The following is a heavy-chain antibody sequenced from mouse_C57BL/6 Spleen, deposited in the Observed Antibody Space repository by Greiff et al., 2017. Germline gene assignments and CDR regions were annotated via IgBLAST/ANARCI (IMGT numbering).Heavy chain of an antibody. Sequence: VQLQQPGTELVKPGASVKLSCKASGYTFTSYWMHWVKQRPGQGLEWIGNINPSNGGTNYNEKFKSKATLTVDKSSSTAYMQLSSLTSEDSAVYYGAREGGSGYDFDYWGQGTTLTVSS. CDR1: GYTFTSYW. V-gene: IGHV1-53*01. J-gene: IGHJ2*01. CDR3: AREGGSGYDFDY. CDR2: INPSNGGT. D-gene: IGHD3-2*02.